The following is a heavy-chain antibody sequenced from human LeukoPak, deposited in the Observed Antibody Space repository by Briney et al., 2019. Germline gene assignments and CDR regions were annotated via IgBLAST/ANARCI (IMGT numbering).Heavy chain of an antibody. CDR2: FDPEDGET. CDR1: GYTLTELS. V-gene: IGHV1-24*01. J-gene: IGHJ6*02. D-gene: IGHD1-26*01. CDR3: ATSGSTAGRYFYAMDV. Sequence: GASVKVSCKVSGYTLTELSMHWVRQAPGKGLECMGGFDPEDGETIYAQKFQGRVTMTEDTSTDTAYMELSSLKSEDTAVYYCATSGSTAGRYFYAMDVWGQGTTVTVSS.